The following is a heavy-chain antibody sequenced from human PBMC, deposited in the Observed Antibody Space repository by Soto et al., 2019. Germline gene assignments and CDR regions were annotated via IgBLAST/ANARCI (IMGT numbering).Heavy chain of an antibody. D-gene: IGHD6-13*01. CDR2: IYWDDDK. CDR1: GFSLSTSGVG. V-gene: IGHV2-5*02. J-gene: IGHJ4*02. CDR3: AHSKDYSSRWYTLDFDY. Sequence: QITLKESGPTLVKPTQTLTLTCTFSGFSLSTSGVGVGWIRQPPEKALEWLALIYWDDDKRYSPSLKSRLTITTDXSXNXXVLTMTNVDPVDTATYYCAHSKDYSSRWYTLDFDYWGQGTLVTVSS.